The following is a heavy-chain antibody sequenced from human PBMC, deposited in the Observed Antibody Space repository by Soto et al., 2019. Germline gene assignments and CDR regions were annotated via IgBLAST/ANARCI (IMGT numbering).Heavy chain of an antibody. J-gene: IGHJ4*02. CDR3: AREPDDSGYAT. CDR1: GDSVSSNSAA. D-gene: IGHD3-22*01. Sequence: PSQTLSLTCAISGDSVSSNSAAWNWTRQSPSRGLEWLGRTYYRSKWFHDYAVPVKSRISINPDTSKNQFSLQLNSVTPEDTAVYYCAREPDDSGYATWGQGTRVTVSS. CDR2: TYYRSKWFH. V-gene: IGHV6-1*01.